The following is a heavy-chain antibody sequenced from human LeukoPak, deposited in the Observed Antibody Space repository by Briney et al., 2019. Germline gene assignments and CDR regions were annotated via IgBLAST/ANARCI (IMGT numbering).Heavy chain of an antibody. J-gene: IGHJ5*02. CDR2: IKSKTDGGTT. CDR1: GFTFSNAW. D-gene: IGHD6-13*01. Sequence: GGSLRLSCAASGFTFSNAWMSWVRQAPGKGLEWVGRIKSKTDGGTTDYAAPVKGRFTISRDDSKHTLYLQMNSLKTEDKAVYYCTTELEKIAADPWGQGTLVTVSS. V-gene: IGHV3-15*01. CDR3: TTELEKIAADP.